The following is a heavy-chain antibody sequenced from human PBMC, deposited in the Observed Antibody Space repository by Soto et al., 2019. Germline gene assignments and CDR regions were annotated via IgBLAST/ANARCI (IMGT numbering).Heavy chain of an antibody. J-gene: IGHJ6*02. CDR2: ISTNGART. CDR3: VKPGYCSADDCHYFYYYGMDV. V-gene: IGHV3-64D*06. CDR1: GFTLGDYT. D-gene: IGHD2-15*01. Sequence: QPGGSLRLSCSASGFTLGDYTMTWVRQAPGKGLEYISSISTNGARTYYADSVKGRFSISRDNSKNTLYFQMSSLRAEDTAVYYCVKPGYCSADDCHYFYYYGMDVWGQGTTVTVSS.